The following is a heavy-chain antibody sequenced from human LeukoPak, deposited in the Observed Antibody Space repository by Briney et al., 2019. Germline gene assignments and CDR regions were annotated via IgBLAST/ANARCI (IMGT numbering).Heavy chain of an antibody. CDR3: AKDAAMVIRYYYYYMDV. CDR1: GFTFSSYG. V-gene: IGHV3-23*01. Sequence: GGSLRLSCAASGFTFSSYGMSWVRQAPGKGLEWVSAISGSSGSTYYADSVKGRFTISRDNSKNTLYLQMNSLRAEDTAVYYCAKDAAMVIRYYYYYMDVWGKGTTVTISS. D-gene: IGHD5-18*01. J-gene: IGHJ6*03. CDR2: ISGSSGST.